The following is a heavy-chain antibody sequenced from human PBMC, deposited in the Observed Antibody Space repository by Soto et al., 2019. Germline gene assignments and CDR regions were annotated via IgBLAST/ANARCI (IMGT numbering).Heavy chain of an antibody. CDR3: ARDLWYCTNGVCVIYYYYYGMDV. Sequence: GGSLRLSCAASGFTFSSYSMNWVRQAPGKGLEWVSSISSSSSYIYYADSVKGRFTISRDNAKNSLYLQMNSLRAEDTAVYYCARDLWYCTNGVCVIYYYYYGMDVWGQGTTVTVYS. CDR2: ISSSSSYI. J-gene: IGHJ6*02. V-gene: IGHV3-21*01. D-gene: IGHD2-8*01. CDR1: GFTFSSYS.